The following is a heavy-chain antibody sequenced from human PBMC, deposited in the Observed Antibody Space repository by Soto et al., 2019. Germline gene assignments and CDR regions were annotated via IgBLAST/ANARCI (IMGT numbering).Heavy chain of an antibody. CDR1: GGSISSSNW. CDR2: IYHSGSS. D-gene: IGHD3-22*01. V-gene: IGHV4-4*02. CDR3: ARRSDDNTIDY. Sequence: QVQLQESGPGLVKPSGTLSLTCAVSGGSISSSNWWTWVRQPPGKGLEWIGEIYHSGSSNYNPSLRSRVSISVDKSKNQFPLNLNSVTAADTAVYYCARRSDDNTIDYWGQGTLVTVSS. J-gene: IGHJ4*02.